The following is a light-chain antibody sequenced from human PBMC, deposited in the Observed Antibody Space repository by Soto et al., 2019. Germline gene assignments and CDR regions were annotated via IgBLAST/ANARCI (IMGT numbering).Light chain of an antibody. Sequence: EIVLTQSPGTLYLSTGERATLSCRASQSVSSRYLAWYQQKPGQAPRLLIYGASNRATGIPDRFSGSGSGTDFTLTISSLEPEDFAVYFCQEYGSPPPFTFCQGTK. CDR1: QSVSSRY. V-gene: IGKV3-20*01. CDR2: GAS. CDR3: QEYGSPPPFT. J-gene: IGKJ2*01.